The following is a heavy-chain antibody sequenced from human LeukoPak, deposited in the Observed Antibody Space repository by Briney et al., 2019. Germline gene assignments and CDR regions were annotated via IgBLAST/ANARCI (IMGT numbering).Heavy chain of an antibody. J-gene: IGHJ2*01. D-gene: IGHD5-18*01. CDR2: IIPIFGTA. CDR1: GGTFSSYA. Sequence: ASVKVSCKASGGTFSSYAISWVRQAPGQGLEWMGGIIPIFGTANYAQKFQGRVTITADESTSTAYMELSSLRSEDTAVYYCARVINADTAMANYWYFDLWGRGTLVTVSS. V-gene: IGHV1-69*13. CDR3: ARVINADTAMANYWYFDL.